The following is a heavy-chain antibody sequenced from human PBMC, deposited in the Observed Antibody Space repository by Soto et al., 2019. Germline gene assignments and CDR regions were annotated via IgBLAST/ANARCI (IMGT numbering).Heavy chain of an antibody. CDR1: GFTFSNYW. Sequence: EVQLVESGGGLVQPGGSLRLSCAASGFTFSNYWMHWVRQAPGKGLVWLSGINNDGATTTHADSVKGRFTISRDNAKNTLYLQMNGLRAEDMAVYYCASPRRGYWGQGTLVTVSS. V-gene: IGHV3-74*03. J-gene: IGHJ4*02. CDR3: ASPRRGY. CDR2: INNDGATT.